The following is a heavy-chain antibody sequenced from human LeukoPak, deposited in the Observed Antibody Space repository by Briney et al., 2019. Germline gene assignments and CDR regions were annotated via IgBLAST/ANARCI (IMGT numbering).Heavy chain of an antibody. CDR2: IYSTGST. D-gene: IGHD4-11*01. CDR3: ASRTTVTNALSFDF. Sequence: PSETLSLTCDVSGYFVSSAYYWGWIRQSPAKGLEWIGNIYSTGSTYYNPSLQSRVTISVDASKNQFSLRLSSLTSADRAVYYCASRTTVTNALSFDFWGQGILVTVSS. J-gene: IGHJ4*02. V-gene: IGHV4-38-2*01. CDR1: GYFVSSAYY.